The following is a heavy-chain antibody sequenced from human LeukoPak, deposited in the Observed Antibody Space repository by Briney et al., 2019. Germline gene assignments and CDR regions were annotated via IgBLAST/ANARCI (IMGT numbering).Heavy chain of an antibody. CDR1: GYTFTSYY. CDR2: INPNSGGT. V-gene: IGHV1-2*02. Sequence: ASVKVSCKASGYTFTSYYMHWVRQAPGQGLEWMGWINPNSGGTNYAQKFQSRVTMTRDTSISTAYMELSRLRSDDTAVYYCARGSIAAAGTGLYWGQGTLVTVSS. CDR3: ARGSIAAAGTGLY. D-gene: IGHD6-13*01. J-gene: IGHJ4*02.